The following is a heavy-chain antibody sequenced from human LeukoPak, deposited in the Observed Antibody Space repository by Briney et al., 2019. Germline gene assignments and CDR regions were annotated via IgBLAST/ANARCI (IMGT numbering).Heavy chain of an antibody. CDR3: ARCRSYFDY. CDR1: GVSISSGGYY. J-gene: IGHJ4*02. Sequence: PSQTLSLTCTVSGVSISSGGYYWSRIRQHAGKGLEWIGYIYYSRSIYYHPAVKSQFTITVDTSKNQFSLKLTSVTAADTAVYYCARCRSYFDYSGQGTLVTVSS. V-gene: IGHV4-31*01. CDR2: IYYSRSI.